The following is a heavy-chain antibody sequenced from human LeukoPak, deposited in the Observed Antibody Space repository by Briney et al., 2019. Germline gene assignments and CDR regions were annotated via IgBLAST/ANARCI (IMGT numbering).Heavy chain of an antibody. J-gene: IGHJ4*02. CDR3: AREVGIVATIKPYFDY. D-gene: IGHD5-12*01. CDR1: GGSFSGYY. CDR2: INHSGST. V-gene: IGHV4-34*01. Sequence: PSETLSLTCAVYGGSFSGYYWSCIRQPPGKGLEWIGEINHSGSTNYNPSLKSRVTISVDTSKNQFSLKLSSVTAADTAVYYCAREVGIVATIKPYFDYWGQGTLVTVSS.